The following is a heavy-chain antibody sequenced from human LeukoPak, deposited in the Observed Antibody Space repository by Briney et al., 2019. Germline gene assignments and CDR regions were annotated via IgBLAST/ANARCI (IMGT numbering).Heavy chain of an antibody. CDR1: GGSISSGSYY. CDR3: ARVNDYDFWSGYPLLNAFDI. Sequence: SSQTLSLTCTVSGGSISSGSYYWSWIRQPAGKGLEWIGRIYTSGSTNYNHSLKSRVTISVDTSKNQFSLKLSSVTAADTAVYYCARVNDYDFWSGYPLLNAFDIWGQGTMVSVSS. D-gene: IGHD3-3*01. J-gene: IGHJ3*02. CDR2: IYTSGST. V-gene: IGHV4-61*02.